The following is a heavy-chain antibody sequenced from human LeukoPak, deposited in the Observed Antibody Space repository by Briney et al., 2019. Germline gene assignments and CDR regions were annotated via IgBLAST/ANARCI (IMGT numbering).Heavy chain of an antibody. CDR1: GGTFSSYA. V-gene: IGHV1-69*05. J-gene: IGHJ6*03. CDR3: ARGDIVTNYYYMDV. Sequence: SVTVSCKASGGTFSSYAISWVRQAPGQGVEWMGGIIPIFGTANYAQKFQGRVTITTDESTSTAYMELSSLRSEDTAVYYCARGDIVTNYYYMDVWGKGTTVTVSS. CDR2: IIPIFGTA. D-gene: IGHD2-15*01.